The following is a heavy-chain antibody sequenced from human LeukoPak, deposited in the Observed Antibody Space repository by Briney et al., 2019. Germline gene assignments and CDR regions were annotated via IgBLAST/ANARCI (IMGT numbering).Heavy chain of an antibody. Sequence: ASETVSCKTPGGTFSRYAISWVRQAPGQGLEWMVGIIPIFGTANNAQKFQGRVTITADESTSTAYMELSSLRSEDTAVYYCARAVDATGVSWFDPWGQGTLVTVSS. V-gene: IGHV1-69*13. D-gene: IGHD2-15*01. CDR3: ARAVDATGVSWFDP. J-gene: IGHJ5*02. CDR1: GGTFSRYA. CDR2: IIPIFGTA.